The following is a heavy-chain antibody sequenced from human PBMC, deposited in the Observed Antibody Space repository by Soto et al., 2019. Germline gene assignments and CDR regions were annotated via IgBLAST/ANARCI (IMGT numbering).Heavy chain of an antibody. CDR2: IIPIIGTA. CDR3: ARGGVDVVATSAFDY. Sequence: QVQLVQSGAEVKKPGSSVKVSCKASGGTFNNYAISWVRQAPGQGLEWMGGIIPIIGTAAYAHKFQGRLAISADEATGTTFMELSSQRSEDTALYYCARGGVDVVATSAFDYWGQGTLVTVSS. J-gene: IGHJ4*02. D-gene: IGHD5-12*01. V-gene: IGHV1-69*01. CDR1: GGTFNNYA.